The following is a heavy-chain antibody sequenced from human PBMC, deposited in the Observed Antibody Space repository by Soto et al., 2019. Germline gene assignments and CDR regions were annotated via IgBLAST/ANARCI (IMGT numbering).Heavy chain of an antibody. D-gene: IGHD2-2*01. CDR3: AKDRGCSSTSCYVGNFDY. V-gene: IGHV3-23*01. J-gene: IGHJ4*02. CDR1: GFTFSSYA. CDR2: ISGSGGST. Sequence: EVQLLESGGGLVQPGGSLRLSCAASGFTFSSYAVSWVRQAPGKGLEWVSAISGSGGSTYYADSVKGRFTISRDNSKNTLYLQMNSLRAEDTAVYYCAKDRGCSSTSCYVGNFDYWGQGTLVTVSS.